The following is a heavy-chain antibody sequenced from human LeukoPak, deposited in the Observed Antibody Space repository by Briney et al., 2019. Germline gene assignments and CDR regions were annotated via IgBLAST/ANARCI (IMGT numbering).Heavy chain of an antibody. CDR3: AKGGYYDSSGYPLGDFDY. Sequence: PGGSLRLSCAASGFTVSSNYMSWVRQAPGKGLEWVSVIYSGGSTYYADSVKGRFTISRDNSKNTLYLQMNSLRAEDTAVYYCAKGGYYDSSGYPLGDFDYWGQGTLVTVSS. V-gene: IGHV3-53*01. CDR2: IYSGGST. CDR1: GFTVSSNY. J-gene: IGHJ4*02. D-gene: IGHD3-22*01.